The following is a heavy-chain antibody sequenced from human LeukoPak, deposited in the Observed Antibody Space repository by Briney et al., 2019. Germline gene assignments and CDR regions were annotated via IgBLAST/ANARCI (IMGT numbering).Heavy chain of an antibody. D-gene: IGHD6-19*01. J-gene: IGHJ3*02. CDR3: AKSDGHGTGYGFHI. Sequence: GGSLRLSCAASGFTFGNYAIHWVRQVPGKGLEWVSGISWNSDTTGYADSVKGRFTISRDNAKNSVYLQMNSLRGEDSAIYYCAKSDGHGTGYGFHIWGQGTMVTVSS. V-gene: IGHV3-9*01. CDR2: ISWNSDTT. CDR1: GFTFGNYA.